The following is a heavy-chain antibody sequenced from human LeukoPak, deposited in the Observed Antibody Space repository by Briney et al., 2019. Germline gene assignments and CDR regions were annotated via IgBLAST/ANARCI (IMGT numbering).Heavy chain of an antibody. V-gene: IGHV3-23*01. CDR2: ISGSGGST. CDR3: ARARTWIYYGMDV. D-gene: IGHD1-1*01. Sequence: GGSLRLSCAASGFTFSSYATSWVRQAPGKGLEWASAISGSGGSTYYADSVKGRFTISRDNSKNTLYLQMNSLRAEDTAVYYCARARTWIYYGMDVWGQGTTVTVSS. J-gene: IGHJ6*02. CDR1: GFTFSSYA.